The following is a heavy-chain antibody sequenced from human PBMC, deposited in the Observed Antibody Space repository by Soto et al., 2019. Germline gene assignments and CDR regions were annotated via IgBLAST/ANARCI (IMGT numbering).Heavy chain of an antibody. V-gene: IGHV1-69*01. D-gene: IGHD3-16*01. J-gene: IGHJ3*02. Sequence: QVQLVQSGAEVKKPGSSVKVSCKASGGTFSSFAISWVRQAPGQGLEWMGGIIPIFGTANYAQRFQGRVTITADESTRTANMELSSLRSEDTAVYYCARGKPPVSIPFGAFDIWGQGTMVTVSS. CDR2: IIPIFGTA. CDR1: GGTFSSFA. CDR3: ARGKPPVSIPFGAFDI.